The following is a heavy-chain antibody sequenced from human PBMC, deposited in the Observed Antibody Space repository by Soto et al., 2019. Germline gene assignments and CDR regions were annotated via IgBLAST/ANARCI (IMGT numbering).Heavy chain of an antibody. CDR2: VSNTATT. CDR3: ARHVYSSGWVRGDAFDI. Sequence: SETLSLTCTVSGASIINYYWAWIRQSPGGGLESIGYVSNTATTTYNPSLKNRVTISVDASKSQFYLKLRSVTAADTAVYYCARHVYSSGWVRGDAFDIWGQGTMVTVSS. D-gene: IGHD6-19*01. CDR1: GASIINYY. J-gene: IGHJ3*02. V-gene: IGHV4-59*13.